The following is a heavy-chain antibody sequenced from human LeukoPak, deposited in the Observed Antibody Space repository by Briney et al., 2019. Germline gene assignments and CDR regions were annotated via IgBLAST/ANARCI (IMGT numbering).Heavy chain of an antibody. Sequence: PSETLSLTCTVSGGSISSSSYYWGWIRQPPGQGLEWIGSLYYSGSTYYNPSLKSRVTISVDTSKNQFSLKLSSVTAADTAVYYCARVVVGATLFDYWGQGTLVTVSS. CDR1: GGSISSSSYY. CDR3: ARVVVGATLFDY. V-gene: IGHV4-39*07. D-gene: IGHD1-26*01. J-gene: IGHJ4*02. CDR2: LYYSGST.